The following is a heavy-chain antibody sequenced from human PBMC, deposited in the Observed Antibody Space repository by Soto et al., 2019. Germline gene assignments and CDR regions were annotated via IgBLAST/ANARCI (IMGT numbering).Heavy chain of an antibody. CDR1: GFSFRSYW. D-gene: IGHD1-26*01. CDR3: ARVVTHYNGSYRTIDY. V-gene: IGHV3-74*02. CDR2: INSDGSSS. J-gene: IGHJ4*02. Sequence: VQLEESGGGVVQPGGSLRLSCAASGFSFRSYWMHWVRQAPGKGLVWVSRINSDGSSSTYADSVKGRFTISRDNAKNTLYLQMNSLRAEDTAVYYCARVVTHYNGSYRTIDYWGQGTLVTVSS.